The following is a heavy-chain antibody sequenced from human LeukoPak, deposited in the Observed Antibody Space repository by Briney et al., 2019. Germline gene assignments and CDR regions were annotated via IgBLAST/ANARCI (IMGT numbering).Heavy chain of an antibody. Sequence: GGALRLSCAASGLTLSSYWMSGVRPFPGRGLEGVANINPDGREQHYVDSVKRRFTIARDNAKNSVYLQMDSLRAEDTAVYYCVRGGGSGWPFANWVQGTLVTVS. J-gene: IGHJ4*02. CDR1: GLTLSSYW. CDR3: VRGGGSGWPFAN. V-gene: IGHV3-7*01. D-gene: IGHD6-19*01. CDR2: INPDGREQ.